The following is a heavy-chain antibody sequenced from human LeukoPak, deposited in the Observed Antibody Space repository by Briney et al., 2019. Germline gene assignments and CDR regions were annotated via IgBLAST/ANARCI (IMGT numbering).Heavy chain of an antibody. CDR1: GGSISGGSHH. Sequence: SETLSLTCTVSGGSISGGSHHWGWFRQSPGKELEWIGSLYLSRTTYYNPSLNSRVTISVDTSKNQFSLQLNSVTAADTAVYYCVRHDGRGGATMGSLDSWGQGSLVTVSS. J-gene: IGHJ4*02. V-gene: IGHV4-39*01. CDR2: LYLSRTT. CDR3: VRHDGRGGATMGSLDS. D-gene: IGHD5-12*01.